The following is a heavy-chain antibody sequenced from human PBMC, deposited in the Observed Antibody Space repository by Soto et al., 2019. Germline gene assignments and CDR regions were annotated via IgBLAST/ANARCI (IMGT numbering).Heavy chain of an antibody. J-gene: IGHJ4*02. CDR2: IKSRTDGGQT. CDR1: GFTFSSAW. Sequence: EVQLVESGGGLVRPGGSLRLSCAASGFTFSSAWMNWLRQAPGKGLEWVGRIKSRTDGGQTHYATPVRGRFTVSRDDSKNVLYLQINSLTTEDTAVYYCATMDLRQYYFPYWGQGALVTVSA. CDR3: ATMDLRQYYFPY. D-gene: IGHD3-10*01. V-gene: IGHV3-15*07.